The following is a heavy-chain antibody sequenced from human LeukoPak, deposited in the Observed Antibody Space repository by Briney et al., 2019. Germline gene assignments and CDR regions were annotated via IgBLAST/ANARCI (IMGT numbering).Heavy chain of an antibody. CDR2: IYYSGST. CDR3: ARGNDYVWGSYRYSYVPRENWFDP. V-gene: IGHV4-39*07. Sequence: SETLSLTCTVSGGSISSSSYYWGWIRQPPGKGLEWIRSIYYSGSTYYNPSLKSRVTISVDTSKNQFSLQLNSVTPEDTAVYYCARGNDYVWGSYRYSYVPRENWFDPWGQGTLVTVSS. CDR1: GGSISSSSYY. D-gene: IGHD3-16*02. J-gene: IGHJ5*02.